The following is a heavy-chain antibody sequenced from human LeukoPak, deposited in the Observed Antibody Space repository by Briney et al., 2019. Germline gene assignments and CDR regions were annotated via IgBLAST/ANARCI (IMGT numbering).Heavy chain of an antibody. CDR1: GYTFTGYY. CDR3: ARAQNYDFWSGVDY. CDR2: INPNSGGT. V-gene: IGHV1-2*02. Sequence: ASVKVSCKASGYTFTGYYMHWVRQAPGQGLEWMEWINPNSGGTNYAQKFQGRVTMTRDTSISTAYMELSRLGSDDTAVYYYARAQNYDFWSGVDYWCQGPLVTVSS. J-gene: IGHJ4*02. D-gene: IGHD3-3*01.